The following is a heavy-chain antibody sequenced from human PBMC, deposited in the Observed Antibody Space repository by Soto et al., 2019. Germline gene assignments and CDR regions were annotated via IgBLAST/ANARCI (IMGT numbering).Heavy chain of an antibody. CDR1: GFTFSSYW. Sequence: PGGSLRLSCAASGFTFSSYWMSWVRQAPGKGLEWVANIKQDGSEKYYVDSVKGRFTISRDNAKNSLYLQMNSLRAEDTAVYYCARIFGGRRGHVDYWGQGTLVTVSS. CDR2: IKQDGSEK. V-gene: IGHV3-7*01. CDR3: ARIFGGRRGHVDY. J-gene: IGHJ4*02. D-gene: IGHD2-15*01.